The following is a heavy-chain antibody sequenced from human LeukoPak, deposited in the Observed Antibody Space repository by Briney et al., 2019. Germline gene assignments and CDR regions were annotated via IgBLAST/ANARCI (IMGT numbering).Heavy chain of an antibody. D-gene: IGHD5-18*01. CDR2: INPSGGST. CDR1: GFTFSSYG. J-gene: IGHJ4*02. V-gene: IGHV1-46*01. Sequence: PGGSLRLSCAASGFTFSSYGMHWVRQAPGQGLEWMGIINPSGGSTSYAQKFQGRVTMTRDTSTSTVYMELSSLRSEDTAVYYCARDLDVDTAMPGDYWGQGTLVTVSS. CDR3: ARDLDVDTAMPGDY.